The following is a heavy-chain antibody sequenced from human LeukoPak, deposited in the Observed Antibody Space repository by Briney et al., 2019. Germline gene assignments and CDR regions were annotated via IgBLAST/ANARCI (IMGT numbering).Heavy chain of an antibody. Sequence: PSETLSLTCTVSGGSISSSTYYWGWIRQPPGKGLEWIGSIYYSGSTYYNPSLKSRVSISVDKSNNQFSLKLCSVTAADTAVYFCASWQYSSSSAYWGQGTLVTVSS. CDR2: IYYSGST. D-gene: IGHD6-13*01. J-gene: IGHJ4*02. CDR1: GGSISSSTYY. CDR3: ASWQYSSSSAY. V-gene: IGHV4-39*01.